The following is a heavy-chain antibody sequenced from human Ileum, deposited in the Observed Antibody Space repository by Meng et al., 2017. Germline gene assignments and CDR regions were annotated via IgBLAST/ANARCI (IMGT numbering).Heavy chain of an antibody. D-gene: IGHD5-24*01. V-gene: IGHV4-59*01. J-gene: IGHJ6*02. CDR2: IHYSGST. Sequence: CSVSGGSISSYWSWIRQPPGKGLEWIGYIHYSGSTNYNPSLKSRVSISIDTSKNQFFLKLTSVTAADTAVYYCARVGAMAAISRVYYHSLDVWGLGTTVTVSS. CDR1: GGSISSY. CDR3: ARVGAMAAISRVYYHSLDV.